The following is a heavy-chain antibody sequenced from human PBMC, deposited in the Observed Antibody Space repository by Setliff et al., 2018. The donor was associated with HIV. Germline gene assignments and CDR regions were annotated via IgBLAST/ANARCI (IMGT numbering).Heavy chain of an antibody. Sequence: SETLSLTCIVSGGSISSGTYYWGWIRQPPGKGLEWIGSIYYSGSTYYNPSLKSRVTISVDTSKNQFSLKLSSVTAADTAVYYCAGSTTVVTPFFDYWGQGTLVTVSS. CDR3: AGSTTVVTPFFDY. V-gene: IGHV4-39*07. CDR1: GGSISSGTYY. J-gene: IGHJ4*02. D-gene: IGHD4-17*01. CDR2: IYYSGST.